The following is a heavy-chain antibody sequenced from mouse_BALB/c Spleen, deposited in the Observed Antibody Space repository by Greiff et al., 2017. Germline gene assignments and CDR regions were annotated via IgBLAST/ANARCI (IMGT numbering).Heavy chain of an antibody. V-gene: IGHV1-87*01. CDR1: GYTFTSYW. CDR2: IYPGDGDT. D-gene: IGHD2-3*01. CDR3: ARCPIYDGFDY. Sequence: VKLQESGAELARPGASVKLSCKASGYTFTSYWMQWVKQRPGQGLEWIGAIYPGDGDTRYTQKFKGKATLTADKSSSTAYMQLSSLASEDSAVYYCARCPIYDGFDYWGQGTTLTVSS. J-gene: IGHJ2*01.